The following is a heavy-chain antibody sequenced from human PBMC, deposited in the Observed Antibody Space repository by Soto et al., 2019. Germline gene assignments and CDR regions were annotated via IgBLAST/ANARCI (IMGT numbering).Heavy chain of an antibody. CDR3: AGEKVGTTGIDF. V-gene: IGHV1-8*01. CDR1: GYTFTGYD. J-gene: IGHJ4*02. D-gene: IGHD1-26*01. Sequence: QAQLVQSGAEVKKPGASVKVSCKASGYTFTGYDINWVRQATGQGLEWIGWMNPNRGNTGYAQNVQGRVTMTRDNSITTAYMELTSLRDDDSAVYYCAGEKVGTTGIDFWGQGTLVTVSS. CDR2: MNPNRGNT.